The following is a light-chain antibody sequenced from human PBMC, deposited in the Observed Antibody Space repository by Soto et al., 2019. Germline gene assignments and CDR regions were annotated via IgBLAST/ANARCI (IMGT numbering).Light chain of an antibody. CDR1: SSDVGGYNY. J-gene: IGLJ1*01. CDR3: SSYTSSSTQV. V-gene: IGLV2-14*01. Sequence: QSVLTQPAAVSGSPGQSITISCTGTSSDVGGYNYVSWYQQHPGKAPKLMIYEVSNRPSGVSNRFSGSKSGNTASLTISALQAEDEADYYCSSYTSSSTQVFGTGTKVTVL. CDR2: EVS.